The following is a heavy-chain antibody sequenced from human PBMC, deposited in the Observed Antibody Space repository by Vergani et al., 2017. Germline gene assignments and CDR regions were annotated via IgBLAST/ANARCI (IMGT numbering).Heavy chain of an antibody. CDR2: IYYSGST. D-gene: IGHD4-17*01. CDR1: GGSISSYY. V-gene: IGHV4-59*01. Sequence: QVQLQESGPGLVKPSETLSLTCTVSGGSISSYYWSWIRQPPGKGLEWIGYIYYSGSTNYNPSLKSRVTISVDTSKNQFSLKLSSVTAADTAVYNCARDSDYGDYGNWFDPWGQGTLVTVSS. J-gene: IGHJ5*02. CDR3: ARDSDYGDYGNWFDP.